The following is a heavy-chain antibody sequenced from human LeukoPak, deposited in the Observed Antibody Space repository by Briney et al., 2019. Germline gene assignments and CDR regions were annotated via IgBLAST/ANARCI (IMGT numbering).Heavy chain of an antibody. Sequence: SETLSLTCSVSGGSISSGSYYWSWIRQPAGKGLEWIGRTFLSGSTNYNPSLKSRVTMSIATSKNQFSLSLRSVTAADTAVYYCARENYYDTSDWGQGTLVTVSS. CDR2: TFLSGST. D-gene: IGHD3-22*01. J-gene: IGHJ4*02. CDR3: ARENYYDTSD. V-gene: IGHV4-61*02. CDR1: GGSISSGSYY.